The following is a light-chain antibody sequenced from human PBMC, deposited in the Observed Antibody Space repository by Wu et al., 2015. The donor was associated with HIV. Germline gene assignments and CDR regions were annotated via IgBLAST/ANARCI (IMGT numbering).Light chain of an antibody. J-gene: IGKJ1*01. CDR3: QQAYNYPRT. V-gene: IGKV3-11*01. CDR2: DTS. Sequence: EIVLTQSPATLSLYPGERATLSCRATQSLSSNLAWYQQKRGQAPRLLIHDTSYRAAGVPARFSGSGSGTDFTLAINSLQPEDFATYYCQQAYNYPRTFGQGTKVEIK. CDR1: QSLSSN.